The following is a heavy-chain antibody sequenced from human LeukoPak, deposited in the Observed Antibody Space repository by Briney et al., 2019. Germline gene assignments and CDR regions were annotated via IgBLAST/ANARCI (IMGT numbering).Heavy chain of an antibody. V-gene: IGHV3-7*01. J-gene: IGHJ4*02. Sequence: PGGSLRLSCAASGFTFISYWMSWVRQAPGKGLEWVANIKQDGSEKYYVDSVKGRFTISRDDAKNSLYLQMNGLRPEDTAIYYCARGGRCSGDNCYATLYDYWGQGTVVTVSS. CDR1: GFTFISYW. CDR3: ARGGRCSGDNCYATLYDY. CDR2: IKQDGSEK. D-gene: IGHD2-15*01.